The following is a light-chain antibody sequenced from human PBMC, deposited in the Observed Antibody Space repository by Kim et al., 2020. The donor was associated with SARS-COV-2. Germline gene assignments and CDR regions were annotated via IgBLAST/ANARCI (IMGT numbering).Light chain of an antibody. CDR2: GAS. J-gene: IGKJ1*01. Sequence: SPGERATLACRASQSISSSYLAWYQQKPGQAPRHLIYGASTRATGIPDRFSGSGSGTDFTLTISRLEPEDFAVYYCQHYGTSPQTFGQGTKVDIK. CDR3: QHYGTSPQT. CDR1: QSISSSY. V-gene: IGKV3-20*01.